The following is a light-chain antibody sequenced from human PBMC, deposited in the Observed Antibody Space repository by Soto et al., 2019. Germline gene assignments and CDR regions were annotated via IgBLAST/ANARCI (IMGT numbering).Light chain of an antibody. V-gene: IGKV1-5*03. CDR3: QQYNTLWT. J-gene: IGKJ1*01. Sequence: DIQMTQSPSTLSASVGDRVTFTCRASQMIYTWLAWYQQKPGKAPKLLIYEASSLDVGVPSRFSGSGSGTEFTLTISSLQPDDFATYYCQQYNTLWTFGQGTKVDIK. CDR1: QMIYTW. CDR2: EAS.